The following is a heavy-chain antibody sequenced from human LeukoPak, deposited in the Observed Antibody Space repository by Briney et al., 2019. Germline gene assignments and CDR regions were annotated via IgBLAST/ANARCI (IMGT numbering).Heavy chain of an antibody. Sequence: PGGSLRLSCAASGFTFSSYAMHWVRQAPGEGLEWVAVISYDGSNKYYADSVKGRFTISRDNSKNTLYLQMNSLRAEDTAVYYCASTCGGDCYLALDYWGQGTLVTVSS. CDR2: ISYDGSNK. CDR1: GFTFSSYA. J-gene: IGHJ4*02. CDR3: ASTCGGDCYLALDY. V-gene: IGHV3-30*04. D-gene: IGHD2-21*02.